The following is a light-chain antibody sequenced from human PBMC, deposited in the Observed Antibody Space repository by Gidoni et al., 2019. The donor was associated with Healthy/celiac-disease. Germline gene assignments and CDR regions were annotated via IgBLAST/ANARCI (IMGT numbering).Light chain of an antibody. CDR2: EGS. V-gene: IGLV2-23*01. Sequence: QSALTQPASVSGSPGPSITISCTGTSSDVGSYNLVSWYQQHPCKAPKLPHEGSKRPSGVSNRFSGSKSGNTASLTISGLQAEDEADYCCCSYAGSSTSVVFGGGTKLTVL. CDR1: SSDVGSYNL. J-gene: IGLJ2*01. CDR3: CSYAGSSTSVV.